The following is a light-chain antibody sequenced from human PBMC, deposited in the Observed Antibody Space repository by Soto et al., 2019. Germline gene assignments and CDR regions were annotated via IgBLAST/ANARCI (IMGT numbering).Light chain of an antibody. CDR3: QQYNNWPPWT. Sequence: EIVMTQSPATLSMSKGERATLSCRASQSVSGNLAWYQQKPGQAPRLLIYGASTRATGIPARFSGSGSGTEFILTISSLQSEDFAVYYCQQYNNWPPWTFGQGTKVDIK. V-gene: IGKV3-15*01. CDR1: QSVSGN. J-gene: IGKJ1*01. CDR2: GAS.